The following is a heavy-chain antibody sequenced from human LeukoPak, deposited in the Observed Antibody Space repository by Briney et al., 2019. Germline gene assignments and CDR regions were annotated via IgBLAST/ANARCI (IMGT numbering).Heavy chain of an antibody. CDR1: GGSVSSGSYY. Sequence: KPSETLSLTCTVSGGSVSSGSYYWSWIRQPPGKGLEWIGYIYYSGSTNYNPSLKSRVTISVDTSKNQFSLKLSSVTAADTAVYYCARRYSSGWYPVFDYWGQGTLVTVSS. CDR2: IYYSGST. J-gene: IGHJ4*02. V-gene: IGHV4-61*01. CDR3: ARRYSSGWYPVFDY. D-gene: IGHD6-19*01.